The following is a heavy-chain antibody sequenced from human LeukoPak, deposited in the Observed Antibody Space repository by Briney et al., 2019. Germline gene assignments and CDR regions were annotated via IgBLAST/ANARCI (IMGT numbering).Heavy chain of an antibody. Sequence: GGSLRLSCAASGFTFSSYAMHGVRQAPGKGLEGVAVISYDGSNKYYADSVKGRFTISRDNSKNTLYLQMNSLRAEDTAVYYCARDLPSPPSGYYGMDVWGQGTTVTVSS. D-gene: IGHD1-26*01. CDR2: ISYDGSNK. V-gene: IGHV3-30-3*01. CDR3: ARDLPSPPSGYYGMDV. J-gene: IGHJ6*02. CDR1: GFTFSSYA.